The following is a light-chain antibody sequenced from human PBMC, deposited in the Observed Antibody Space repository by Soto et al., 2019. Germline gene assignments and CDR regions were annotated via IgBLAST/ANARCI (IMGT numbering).Light chain of an antibody. CDR2: EVS. CDR1: SSDVGSYNL. CDR3: CSYAGSSTWV. V-gene: IGLV2-23*02. Sequence: QSALTQPASVSGSPGQSITISCTGTSSDVGSYNLVSWYQQHPGKAPKLMIYEVSKRPSGVSNRFSGSKSGNTASLTISGLQAEDEADYYCCSYAGSSTWVFGGGTKRTGL. J-gene: IGLJ3*02.